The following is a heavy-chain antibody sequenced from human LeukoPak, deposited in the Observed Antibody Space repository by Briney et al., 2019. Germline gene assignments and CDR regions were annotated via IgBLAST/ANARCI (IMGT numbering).Heavy chain of an antibody. CDR2: IKYDGSEK. Sequence: PGGSLRLSCAASGFTFSSYWMSWVRQPPGKGLGWVASIKYDGSEKYYVDSVKGRFTISRDNAKNSLYLQMNSLRADDTAVYYCASQFWWAAVAGTTLDYWGQGTLVTVSS. CDR3: ASQFWWAAVAGTTLDY. V-gene: IGHV3-7*05. J-gene: IGHJ4*02. CDR1: GFTFSSYW. D-gene: IGHD6-19*01.